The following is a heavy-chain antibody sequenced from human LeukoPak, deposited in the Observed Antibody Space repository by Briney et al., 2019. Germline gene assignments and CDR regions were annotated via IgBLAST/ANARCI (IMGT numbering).Heavy chain of an antibody. D-gene: IGHD3-10*01. Sequence: ASVKVSCKAAGYNFTNYGISWVRQAPGQGLGWMGGISVYNGNTKYAQKLQDRVTMTTDTSKSTGYMELRSLRSDDTAVYYCARGRSHGDGSGSYYDYFDYWGQGTLVTVSS. CDR1: GYNFTNYG. CDR3: ARGRSHGDGSGSYYDYFDY. J-gene: IGHJ4*02. CDR2: ISVYNGNT. V-gene: IGHV1-18*01.